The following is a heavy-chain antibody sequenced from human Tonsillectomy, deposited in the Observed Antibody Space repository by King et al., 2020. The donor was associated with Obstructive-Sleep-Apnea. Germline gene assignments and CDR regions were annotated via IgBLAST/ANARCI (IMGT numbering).Heavy chain of an antibody. CDR2: IYLGDCDP. D-gene: IGHD5-12*01. V-gene: IGHV5-51*01. CDR1: GYSFTSYW. CDR3: ARLNRGYSGYDLFDY. J-gene: IGHJ4*02. Sequence: VQLVESGAEVKKPGESLKISCKGSGYSFTSYWIGWVLQMPGKCLEGRGIIYLGDCDPRYSPSFQGQVTISAHKSISTAYLQWSSLKGSDTAMYYCARLNRGYSGYDLFDYWGQGTLVTVSS.